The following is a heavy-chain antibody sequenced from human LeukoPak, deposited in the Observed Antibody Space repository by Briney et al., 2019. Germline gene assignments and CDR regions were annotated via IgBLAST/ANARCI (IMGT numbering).Heavy chain of an antibody. CDR1: GFTFSSYS. Sequence: SWGSLRLSCAASGFTFSSYSMNWVRQAPGKGLEWVSSISSSSSYIYYADSVKGRFTISRDNAKNSLYLQMNSLRAEDTAVYYCARESYGSGSYPARGDAFGIWGQGTMVTVSS. V-gene: IGHV3-21*01. J-gene: IGHJ3*02. CDR2: ISSSSSYI. CDR3: ARESYGSGSYPARGDAFGI. D-gene: IGHD3-10*01.